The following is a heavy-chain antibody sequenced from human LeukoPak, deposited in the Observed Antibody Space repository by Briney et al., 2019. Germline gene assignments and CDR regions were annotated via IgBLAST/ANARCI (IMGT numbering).Heavy chain of an antibody. CDR1: GFTFSTHS. D-gene: IGHD2-21*01. CDR2: IWYNGSYK. CDR3: ARDGGYCLDY. V-gene: IGHV3-33*08. J-gene: IGHJ4*02. Sequence: GGSLRLSCAASGFTFSTHSMNWVRQSPGKGLEWVALIWYNGSYKYSADSVKGRFTISRDNSKNTVYLQMNSLRPEDTAVYYCARDGGYCLDYWGQGTLVTVSS.